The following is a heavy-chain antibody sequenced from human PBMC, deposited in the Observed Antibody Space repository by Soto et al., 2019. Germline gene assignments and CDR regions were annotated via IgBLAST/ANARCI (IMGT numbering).Heavy chain of an antibody. CDR2: ISGSGGCT. D-gene: IGHD3-3*02. J-gene: IGHJ4*02. CDR1: GFTLSTYA. V-gene: IGHV3-23*01. Sequence: SLRPSCATSGFTLSTYAMRSVCQAPWKGLEWVSAISGSGGCTYYADSVKGRFTISRDNSKNTVYLQMSSLRAEDTAVYYCAKPSYIFGVVITGDFDYWGQGTLPTDSS. CDR3: AKPSYIFGVVITGDFDY.